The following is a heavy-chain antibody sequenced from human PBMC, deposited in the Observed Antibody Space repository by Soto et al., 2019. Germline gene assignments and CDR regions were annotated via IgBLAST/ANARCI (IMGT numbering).Heavy chain of an antibody. CDR1: DASITSGGNF. J-gene: IGHJ5*02. V-gene: IGHV4-31*03. CDR3: AREIVGSGGENLFDP. Sequence: QVQLQESGPGVVKPSQTLSLTCTVSDASITSGGNFWSWIRQHPGTGLEWIGYISYSGSTYFNPSLKSRVTISVDTSKNQFSLKLTSVTAADTAVYYCAREIVGSGGENLFDPWGQGTLVTVSS. CDR2: ISYSGST. D-gene: IGHD3-22*01.